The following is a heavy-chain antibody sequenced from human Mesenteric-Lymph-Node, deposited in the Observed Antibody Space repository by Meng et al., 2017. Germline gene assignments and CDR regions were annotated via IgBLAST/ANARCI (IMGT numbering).Heavy chain of an antibody. D-gene: IGHD2-8*01. CDR2: ISGSGGTI. J-gene: IGHJ6*02. CDR1: GFTFSCYA. CDR3: AKSSAAHCTNGVCYYYYYYYGMDV. Sequence: GESLKISCAASGFTFSCYAMSWVRQAPGKGLEWVSAISGSGGTIYYADSVKGRFTISRDNSKNTLYLQMNSLRAEDTAVYYCAKSSAAHCTNGVCYYYYYYYGMDVWGQGTTVT. V-gene: IGHV3-23*01.